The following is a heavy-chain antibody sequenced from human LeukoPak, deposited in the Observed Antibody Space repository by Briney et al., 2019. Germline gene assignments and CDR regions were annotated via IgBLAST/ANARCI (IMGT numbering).Heavy chain of an antibody. CDR1: GGSFSGYY. CDR3: ARGPGWYQLLYGMDV. J-gene: IGHJ6*02. V-gene: IGHV4-34*01. CDR2: INHSGST. D-gene: IGHD2-2*01. Sequence: SETLSLTCAVYGGSFSGYYWSWIRQPPGKGLEWIGEINHSGSTNYNPSLKSRFTISVDTSKNQFSLKLSSVTAADTAVYYCARGPGWYQLLYGMDVWGQGTTVTVSS.